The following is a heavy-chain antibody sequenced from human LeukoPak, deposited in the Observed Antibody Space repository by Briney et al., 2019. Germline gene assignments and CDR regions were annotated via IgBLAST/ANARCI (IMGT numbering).Heavy chain of an antibody. J-gene: IGHJ5*02. Sequence: GASVKVSCKASGYTFTSYGISWVRQAPGQGLEWMGWISPYNGNTNYAQKLQGRVTMTTDTSTSTAYMELRSLRSDDTAVYYCARDRRQRVYGDYVWFDPWGQGTLVTVSS. CDR1: GYTFTSYG. D-gene: IGHD4-17*01. CDR2: ISPYNGNT. V-gene: IGHV1-18*04. CDR3: ARDRRQRVYGDYVWFDP.